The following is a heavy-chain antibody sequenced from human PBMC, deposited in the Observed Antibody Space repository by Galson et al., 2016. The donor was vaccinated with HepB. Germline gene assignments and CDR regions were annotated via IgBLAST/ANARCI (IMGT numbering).Heavy chain of an antibody. Sequence: SVKVSCKASGYTFNDYFMHWVRQAPGQGLEWMGWINPNSGGTNYAQKFQGRVTMTRNTSISTAYMELTSLISGDTAVYYCARRYRAYNIDVIDVWGQGTMVTVSS. D-gene: IGHD1-26*01. CDR1: GYTFNDYF. CDR2: INPNSGGT. J-gene: IGHJ3*01. V-gene: IGHV1-2*02. CDR3: ARRYRAYNIDVIDV.